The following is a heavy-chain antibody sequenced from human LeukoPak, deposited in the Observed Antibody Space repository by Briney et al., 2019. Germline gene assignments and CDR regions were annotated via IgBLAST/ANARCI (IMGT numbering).Heavy chain of an antibody. Sequence: PGGSLRLSCAASGFTFSTYSMDWVRQAPGKGLEWVSYISSSTTYIYYADSVKGRFTISRENAKNSLYLQMNSLRAGDTAVYYCARAARFTSGWRVAFDIWGRGTMVTVSS. CDR2: ISSSTTYI. CDR1: GFTFSTYS. J-gene: IGHJ3*02. CDR3: ARAARFTSGWRVAFDI. V-gene: IGHV3-21*01. D-gene: IGHD6-19*01.